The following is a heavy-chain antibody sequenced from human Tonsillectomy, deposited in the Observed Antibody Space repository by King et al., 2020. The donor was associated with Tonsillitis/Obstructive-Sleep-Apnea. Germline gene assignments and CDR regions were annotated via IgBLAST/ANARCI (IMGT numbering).Heavy chain of an antibody. Sequence: VQLVESGGGLVQPGRSLRLSCAASGFTFDDYAMYWARQAPGKGLEWVSGISWNSGSIGYADSVKGRFTISRDNAKNSLYLQMNSLRAEDTALYYCAKASGFYYMDVWGKGTTVTVSS. CDR3: AKASGFYYMDV. J-gene: IGHJ6*03. D-gene: IGHD3-10*01. CDR1: GFTFDDYA. CDR2: ISWNSGSI. V-gene: IGHV3-9*01.